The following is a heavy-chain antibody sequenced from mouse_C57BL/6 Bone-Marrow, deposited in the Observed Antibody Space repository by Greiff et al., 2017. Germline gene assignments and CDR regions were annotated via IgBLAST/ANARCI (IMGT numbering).Heavy chain of an antibody. D-gene: IGHD1-1*01. CDR2: IYPGSGNT. V-gene: IGHV1-66*01. CDR1: GYSFTSYY. CDR3: ARSEGCYYYGSSLFAY. J-gene: IGHJ3*01. Sequence: QVQLQQSGPELVKPGASVKISCKASGYSFTSYYIHWVKQRPGQGLEWIGWIYPGSGNTKYNEKFKGKATLTADTSSRTAYMQLSSLTSEDSAVYYCARSEGCYYYGSSLFAYWGQGTLVTVSA.